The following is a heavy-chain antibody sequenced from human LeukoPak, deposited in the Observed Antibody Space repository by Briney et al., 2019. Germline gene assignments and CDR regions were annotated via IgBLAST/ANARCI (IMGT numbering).Heavy chain of an antibody. V-gene: IGHV1-69*13. J-gene: IGHJ5*02. CDR3: ARESGGYYDSWFDP. CDR2: IILIFGTA. CDR1: GGTFSSYA. D-gene: IGHD3-22*01. Sequence: ASVKVSCKASGGTFSSYAISWVRQAPGQGLEWMGGIILIFGTANYAQKFQGRVTITADESTSTAYMELSSLRSEDTAVYYCARESGGYYDSWFDPWGQGTLVTVSS.